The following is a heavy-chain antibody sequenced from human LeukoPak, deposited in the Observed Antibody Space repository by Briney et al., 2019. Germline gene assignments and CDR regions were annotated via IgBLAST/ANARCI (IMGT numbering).Heavy chain of an antibody. CDR3: ARAGLRDY. V-gene: IGHV4-34*01. CDR2: INHSGST. CDR1: GGSFSGYY. D-gene: IGHD4-17*01. Sequence: SETLSLTCAVYGGSFSGYYWSWIRQPPGKGLEWIGEINHSGSTNYNPSLKSRVTISVDTSKNQFSLKLSSVTAADTAVYYCARAGLRDYWGQGTLVTVSS. J-gene: IGHJ4*02.